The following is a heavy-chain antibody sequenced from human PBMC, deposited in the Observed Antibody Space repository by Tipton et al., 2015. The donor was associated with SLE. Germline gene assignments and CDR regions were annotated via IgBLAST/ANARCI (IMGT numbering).Heavy chain of an antibody. V-gene: IGHV4-59*07. CDR3: VTYYYDSSGVNWFDP. D-gene: IGHD3-22*01. J-gene: IGHJ5*02. CDR1: GVSISTYY. CDR2: IYYLGNT. Sequence: TLSLTCNVSGVSISTYYWSWIRQPPGKGLEWIGYIYYLGNTYYNPSLKGRVTISVDTSRNQFSLRLSSVTAADTAVYYCVTYYYDSSGVNWFDPWGQGTLVTVSS.